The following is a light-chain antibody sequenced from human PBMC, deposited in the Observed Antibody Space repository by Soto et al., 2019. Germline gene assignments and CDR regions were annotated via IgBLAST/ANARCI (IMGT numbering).Light chain of an antibody. CDR1: QSISKY. Sequence: IQMTQSPSSLSASVGDRVTITCRASQSISKYLEWYQQKPGKAPKLLIYAASSLHSGVPSRFSGSGSGTEVALTISSLQPEEFAAYYCQQSYSSPPLTFGGGTNVEFK. CDR3: QQSYSSPPLT. J-gene: IGKJ4*01. CDR2: AAS. V-gene: IGKV1-39*01.